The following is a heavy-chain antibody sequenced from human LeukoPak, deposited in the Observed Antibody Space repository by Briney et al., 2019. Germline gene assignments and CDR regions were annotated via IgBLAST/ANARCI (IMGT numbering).Heavy chain of an antibody. CDR3: ASESSGTFDY. V-gene: IGHV4-61*01. J-gene: IGHJ4*02. CDR2: IYYSGST. CDR1: GGSVSSGSYY. D-gene: IGHD6-6*01. Sequence: SVTLSLTCTVSGGSVSSGSYYWSWIRQPPGKGLEWIGYIYYSGSTNYNPSLKSRVTISVDTSKNQFSLKLSSVTAADTAVYYCASESSGTFDYWGQGTLVTVSS.